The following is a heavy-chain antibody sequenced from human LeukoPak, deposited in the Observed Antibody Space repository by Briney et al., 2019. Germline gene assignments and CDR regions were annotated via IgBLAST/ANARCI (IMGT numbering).Heavy chain of an antibody. CDR1: AFTFSSYA. CDR3: AKPVAAYYYYYGMDV. V-gene: IGHV3-23*01. J-gene: IGHJ6*02. CDR2: ISGSGGST. Sequence: GGSLRLSCAASAFTFSSYAMSWVRQAPGKGLEWVSAISGSGGSTYYADSVKGRFTISRDNSKNTLYLQMNSLRAEDTAVYYCAKPVAAYYYYYGMDVWGQGTAVTVSS. D-gene: IGHD6-19*01.